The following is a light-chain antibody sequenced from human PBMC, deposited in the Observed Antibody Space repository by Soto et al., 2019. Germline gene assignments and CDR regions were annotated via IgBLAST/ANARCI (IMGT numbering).Light chain of an antibody. V-gene: IGLV2-8*01. CDR1: SSDVGGYNF. CDR3: CSHSSSITWM. CDR2: EVN. Sequence: QSALTQPPSASGSPGQSVTISCTGTSSDVGGYNFVSWYQQHPGKAPKLMIYEVNRRPSGVPDRFSGSKSGNTASLTVSGLQAEDEADYYCCSHSSSITWMFGGGTKLTVL. J-gene: IGLJ3*02.